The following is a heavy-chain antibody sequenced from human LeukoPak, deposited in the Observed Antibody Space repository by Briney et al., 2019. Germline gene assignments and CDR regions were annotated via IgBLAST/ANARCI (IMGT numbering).Heavy chain of an antibody. J-gene: IGHJ4*02. CDR2: IKEDGSEK. V-gene: IGHV3-7*01. CDR3: ARDQRASPAPADY. CDR1: GFTFSGSW. Sequence: PGGSLRLSCAASGFTFSGSWMTWVRQAPGKGLEWVANIKEDGSEKFYVDSVEGRFTISRDNAKNSLYLQMNSLRAEDTAVYYCARDQRASPAPADYWGQGTLVTVSP.